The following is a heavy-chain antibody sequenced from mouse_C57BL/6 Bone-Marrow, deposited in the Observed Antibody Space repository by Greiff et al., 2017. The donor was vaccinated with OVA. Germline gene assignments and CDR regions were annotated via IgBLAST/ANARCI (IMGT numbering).Heavy chain of an antibody. D-gene: IGHD1-1*01. V-gene: IGHV1-7*01. Sequence: QVQLKQSGAELAKPGASVKLSCKASGYTFTSYWMHWVKQRPGQGLEWIGYINPSSGYTKYNQKFKDKATLTADKSSSTAYMQLSSLTYEDSAVYYCAREDYGSSYHFDYWGQGTTLTVSS. CDR2: INPSSGYT. CDR3: AREDYGSSYHFDY. J-gene: IGHJ2*01. CDR1: GYTFTSYW.